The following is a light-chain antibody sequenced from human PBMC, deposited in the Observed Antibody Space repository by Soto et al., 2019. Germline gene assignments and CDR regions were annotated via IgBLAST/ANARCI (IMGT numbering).Light chain of an antibody. CDR3: QQYNNWPPLT. CDR2: GAS. CDR1: QSVRSN. J-gene: IGKJ4*01. Sequence: EIVMTQSPVTLSVSPGERATLSCRASQSVRSNLAWYQQKPGQAPRLLIFGASTRATAIPARFSGSGSGKEFTLTISRLQAEDFAVYYCQQYNNWPPLTFGGGTKVDIK. V-gene: IGKV3-15*01.